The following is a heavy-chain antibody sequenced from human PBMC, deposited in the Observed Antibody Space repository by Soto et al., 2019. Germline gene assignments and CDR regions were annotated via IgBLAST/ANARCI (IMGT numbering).Heavy chain of an antibody. D-gene: IGHD2-2*01. J-gene: IGHJ4*02. V-gene: IGHV3-7*01. CDR2: IKQYGSEK. Sequence: SLRLSCVASGFIFDTYWMTWVRQAPGKGLEWVASIKQYGSEKYYVDSVEGRFTISRDNAKNSLYLQMNSLRAEDTAVYYCARGLFTSAYWGQGTLVTVSS. CDR1: GFIFDTYW. CDR3: ARGLFTSAY.